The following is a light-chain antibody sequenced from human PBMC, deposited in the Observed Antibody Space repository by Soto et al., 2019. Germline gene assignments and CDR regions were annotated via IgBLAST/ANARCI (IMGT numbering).Light chain of an antibody. Sequence: DIVMTQSPDSLPVSLGERATINCKSSQSVLYSSNNKNYLAWYQQKPGQPPKLLIYWASIRASGVPDRFSGSESRTDFTLTISSLQAEDVAVYYCQHYYTTPRTFGQGTRLEIK. V-gene: IGKV4-1*01. CDR3: QHYYTTPRT. CDR1: QSVLYSSNNKNY. CDR2: WAS. J-gene: IGKJ2*02.